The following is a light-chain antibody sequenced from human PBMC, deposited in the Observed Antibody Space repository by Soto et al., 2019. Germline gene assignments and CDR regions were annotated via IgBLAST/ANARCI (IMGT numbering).Light chain of an antibody. V-gene: IGLV2-14*01. J-gene: IGLJ3*02. Sequence: QSALTQPASVSESPGQSITISCTGTSNDVGGYNYVSWYQQHPGKAPQLIIYEVSNRPSGVSHRFSGSKSGDTASLTISGLQAEDGADYYCSSYTAFSTWVFGGGTKLTVL. CDR1: SNDVGGYNY. CDR3: SSYTAFSTWV. CDR2: EVS.